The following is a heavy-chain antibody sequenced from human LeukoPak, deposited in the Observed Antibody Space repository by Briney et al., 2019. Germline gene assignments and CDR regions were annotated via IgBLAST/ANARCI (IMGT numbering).Heavy chain of an antibody. CDR2: IYTSGST. Sequence: SETLSLTCTVSGGSISSYYWSWIRQPAGKGLEWIGRIYTSGSTNYNPSLKSRVTMSVDTSKNQFSLKLSSVTAADTAVYYCARFTPSSDYQFAFDYWGQGTLVTVSS. V-gene: IGHV4-4*07. J-gene: IGHJ4*02. CDR1: GGSISSYY. D-gene: IGHD4-11*01. CDR3: ARFTPSSDYQFAFDY.